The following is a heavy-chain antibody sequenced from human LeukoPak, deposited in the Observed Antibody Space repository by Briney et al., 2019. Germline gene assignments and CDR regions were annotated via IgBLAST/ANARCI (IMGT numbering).Heavy chain of an antibody. CDR2: IRHDGSYQ. V-gene: IGHV3-30*02. CDR1: GFTFSSYG. CDR3: AKNRESSEYPRDFDF. J-gene: IGHJ4*02. D-gene: IGHD3-22*01. Sequence: GGSLRLSCAAFGFTFSSYGMHWVRQTPGKGLEWVAFIRHDGSYQQYADSVKGRFTVSRDNSEDMVYLQMNSLRTEDTAVYYCAKNRESSEYPRDFDFWGQGTLVTVPS.